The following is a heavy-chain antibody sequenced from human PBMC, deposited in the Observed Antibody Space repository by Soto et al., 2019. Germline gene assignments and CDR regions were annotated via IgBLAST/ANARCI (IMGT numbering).Heavy chain of an antibody. CDR3: ASAVVAATIT. CDR1: GYTFTSYD. V-gene: IGHV1-8*01. D-gene: IGHD1-26*01. J-gene: IGHJ5*02. CDR2: MNPNSGNT. Sequence: QVQLVQSGAEVKKPGASVKVSCKASGYTFTSYDINWVRQATGQGLEWMGWMNPNSGNTAYAQKFQGTVTMTRNTSICTASMDLSSLTSEDTALHSFASAVVAATITWRQATLVTVSS.